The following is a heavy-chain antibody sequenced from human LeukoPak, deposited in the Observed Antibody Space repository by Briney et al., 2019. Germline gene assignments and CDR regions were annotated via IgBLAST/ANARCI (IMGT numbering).Heavy chain of an antibody. CDR1: GGSFSGYY. J-gene: IGHJ1*01. V-gene: IGHV4-34*01. Sequence: SETLSLTCAVYGGSFSGYYWSWIRQPPGKGLEWIGETNHSGSTNYNPSLKSRVTISVDTSKNQFSLKLSSVTAADTAVYYCARGWASIAAAGTRRYFQHWGQGTLVTVSS. CDR3: ARGWASIAAAGTRRYFQH. CDR2: TNHSGST. D-gene: IGHD6-13*01.